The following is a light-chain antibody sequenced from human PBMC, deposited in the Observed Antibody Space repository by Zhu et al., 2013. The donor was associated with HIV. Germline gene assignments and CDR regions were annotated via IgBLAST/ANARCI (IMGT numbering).Light chain of an antibody. V-gene: IGKV3-20*01. J-gene: IGKJ1*01. CDR2: GAS. CDR1: QSVTNSF. CDR3: QQYGNSPRT. Sequence: LTQSPGTLSLSPGERATLSCRASQSVTNSFLAWYQQKPGQSPRLLIYGASTRATGIPDRFSGSGSGTDFTLTITRLEPEDFAVYYCQQYGNSPRTFGQGTKVEIK.